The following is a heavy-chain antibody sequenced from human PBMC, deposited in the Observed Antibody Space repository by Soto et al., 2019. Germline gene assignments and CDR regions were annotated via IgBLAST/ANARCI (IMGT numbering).Heavy chain of an antibody. CDR2: IWYDGINK. CDR1: GFTCSSYV. J-gene: IGHJ3*02. Sequence: QVQLVESGGGVVQPGRSLRLSCASSGFTCSSYVMHWVRQAPGRGLEWVAVIWYDGINKYYADSVKGRFTISRDNSKNTLYLQMNSLRAEDTAVYYCARGRDAFDIWGQGTMVTVSS. V-gene: IGHV3-33*01. CDR3: ARGRDAFDI.